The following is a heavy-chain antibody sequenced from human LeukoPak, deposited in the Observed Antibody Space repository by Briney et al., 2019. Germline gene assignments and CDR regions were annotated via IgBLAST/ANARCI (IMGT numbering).Heavy chain of an antibody. J-gene: IGHJ4*02. CDR2: IKQDGSEK. Sequence: PGGSLRLSCAASGLTFSSYWMSWVRQAPGKGLEWVANIKQDGSEKYYVDSVKGRFTISRDNAKNSLYLQMNSLRAEDTAVYYCARDVIDYWGQGTLVTVSS. V-gene: IGHV3-7*03. CDR1: GLTFSSYW. D-gene: IGHD2/OR15-2a*01. CDR3: ARDVIDY.